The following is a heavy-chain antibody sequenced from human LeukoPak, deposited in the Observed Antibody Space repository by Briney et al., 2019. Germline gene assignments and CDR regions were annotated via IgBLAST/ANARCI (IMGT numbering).Heavy chain of an antibody. Sequence: SVKVSCKASGGTFSSYAISWVRQAPGQGLEWMGRIIPIFGPANYAQKFQGRVTITTDESTSTAYMDLSSLRSEDTAVYYCARDQGGAAHFGCWGQGTLVTVSS. J-gene: IGHJ4*02. CDR3: ARDQGGAAHFGC. D-gene: IGHD3-16*01. CDR1: GGTFSSYA. CDR2: IIPIFGPA. V-gene: IGHV1-69*05.